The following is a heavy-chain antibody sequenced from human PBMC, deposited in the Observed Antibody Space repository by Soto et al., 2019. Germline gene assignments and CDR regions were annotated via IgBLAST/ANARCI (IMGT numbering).Heavy chain of an antibody. J-gene: IGHJ6*02. CDR2: VIPLFDTA. Sequence: QVQVVQSGAEVKKPGSSVKVSCKVSGGIFTNNAISWVRQAPGQGLEWLGGVIPLFDTAYYAQILRGRLRRSADGATSTAYMELSGLTAADTDVYFCATGGHNDGYNFYHGMDVWGQGTTVTVS. V-gene: IGHV1-69*01. CDR3: ATGGHNDGYNFYHGMDV. CDR1: GGIFTNNA. D-gene: IGHD5-18*01.